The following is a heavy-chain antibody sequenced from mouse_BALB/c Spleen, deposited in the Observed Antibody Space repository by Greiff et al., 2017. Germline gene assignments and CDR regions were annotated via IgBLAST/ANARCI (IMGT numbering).Heavy chain of an antibody. CDR2: ISSGGST. Sequence: VKLMESGGGLVKPGGSLKLSCAASGFTFSSYAMSWVRQTPEKRLEWVASISSGGSTYYPDSVKGRFTISRDNARNILYLQMSSLRSEDTAMYYCARSYDPIYAMDYWGQGTSVTVSS. CDR3: ARSYDPIYAMDY. D-gene: IGHD2-3*01. CDR1: GFTFSSYA. V-gene: IGHV5-6-5*01. J-gene: IGHJ4*01.